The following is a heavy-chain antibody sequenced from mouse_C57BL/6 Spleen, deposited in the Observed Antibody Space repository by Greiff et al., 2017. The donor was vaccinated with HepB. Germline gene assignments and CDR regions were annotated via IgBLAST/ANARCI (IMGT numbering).Heavy chain of an antibody. Sequence: VQLQQSGAELVMPGASVKLSCKASGYTFTSYWMHWVKQRPGQGLEWIGEIDPSDSYTNYNQKFKGKSTLTVDKSSSTAYMQLSSLTSEDSAVYYCASTYYDYDGLDYWGQGTTLTVSS. CDR3: ASTYYDYDGLDY. CDR1: GYTFTSYW. J-gene: IGHJ2*01. CDR2: IDPSDSYT. V-gene: IGHV1-69*01. D-gene: IGHD2-4*01.